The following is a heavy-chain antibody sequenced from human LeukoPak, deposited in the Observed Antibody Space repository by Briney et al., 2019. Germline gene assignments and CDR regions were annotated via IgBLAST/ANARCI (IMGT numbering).Heavy chain of an antibody. D-gene: IGHD3-10*01. CDR2: ISSNSSYI. V-gene: IGHV3-21*01. CDR3: ARDPVRLDRGVTSQYYYYGMDV. CDR1: GFTFSKYK. J-gene: IGHJ6*02. Sequence: GGSLSLSCAASGFTFSKYKMNWVHQAPGKGLEWVSSISSNSSYIYYADSVKGRFTISRDNANNPLFLQMTSLRAEDTAVYYCARDPVRLDRGVTSQYYYYGMDVWGQGTTVTVSS.